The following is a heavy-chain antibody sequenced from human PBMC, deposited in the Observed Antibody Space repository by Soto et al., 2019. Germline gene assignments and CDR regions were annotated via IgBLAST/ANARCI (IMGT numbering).Heavy chain of an antibody. CDR2: IWYDGSNK. CDR3: ARGLYQLLYAYGMDV. Sequence: GGSLRLSCAASGLTFSSYGMHWVRQAPGKGLEWVAVIWYDGSNKYYADSVRGRFTISRDNSKNTLYLQMNSLRAEDTAVYYCARGLYQLLYAYGMDVWGQGTTVTVS. CDR1: GLTFSSYG. J-gene: IGHJ6*02. V-gene: IGHV3-33*01. D-gene: IGHD2-2*02.